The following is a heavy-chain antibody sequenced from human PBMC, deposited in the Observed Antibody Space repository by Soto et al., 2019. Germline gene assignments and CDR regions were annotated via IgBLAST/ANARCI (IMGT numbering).Heavy chain of an antibody. CDR2: IKQDGSEK. CDR3: ARVGRRRDFWSGLHPYHYYYMDV. Sequence: HPGVSLRLSCAASGFTFSSYWMSGVRQAPGKGLEWVANIKQDGSEKYYVDSVKGRFTISRDNAKNSLYLQMNSLRAEDTAVYYCARVGRRRDFWSGLHPYHYYYMDVWGNGTTVTVSS. V-gene: IGHV3-7*01. J-gene: IGHJ6*03. D-gene: IGHD3-3*01. CDR1: GFTFSSYW.